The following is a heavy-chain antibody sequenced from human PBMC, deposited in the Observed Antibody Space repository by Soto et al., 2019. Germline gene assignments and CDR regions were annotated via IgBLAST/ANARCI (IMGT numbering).Heavy chain of an antibody. J-gene: IGHJ4*02. CDR3: AGDTSVNFYLGPFEY. V-gene: IGHV4-4*02. CDR1: GGSVSSSNW. D-gene: IGHD1-1*01. Sequence: SETLSLTCEVSGGSVSSSNWWSWVRQAPGKGLEWIGETFHSGTTNYNPSLRNRVTISVDKSSNQFSLKMSSVTAADTAVYYCAGDTSVNFYLGPFEYWGQGMQVTVS. CDR2: TFHSGTT.